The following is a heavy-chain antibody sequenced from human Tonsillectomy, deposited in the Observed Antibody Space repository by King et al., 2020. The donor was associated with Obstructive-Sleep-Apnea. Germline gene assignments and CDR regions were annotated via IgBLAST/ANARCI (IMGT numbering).Heavy chain of an antibody. J-gene: IGHJ4*02. D-gene: IGHD3-9*01. CDR2: ISYDGSKK. V-gene: IGHV3-30*18. Sequence: VQLVQSGGGVVQPGRSLRLSCAASGFTFSSYGMHWVRQAPGKGLGWVAVISYDGSKKYYADSVKGRFTISRDNSKNTLYLQMNSLRAEDTAVYYCAKTRYFDWPFDYWGQGTLVTVSS. CDR1: GFTFSSYG. CDR3: AKTRYFDWPFDY.